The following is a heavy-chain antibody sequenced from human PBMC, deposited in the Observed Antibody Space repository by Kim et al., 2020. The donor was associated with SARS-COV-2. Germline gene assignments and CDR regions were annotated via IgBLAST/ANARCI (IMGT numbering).Heavy chain of an antibody. Sequence: GGSLRLSCAASGFTFSNYWMHWVRQAPGKGLEWVASIKPDGSEKSYVDSVRGRFTVSRDNAKKSLFLQMSSLRADDTAIYYCASDTGWHFDNWGQGTLVSVSS. CDR1: GFTFSNYW. CDR3: ASDTGWHFDN. CDR2: IKPDGSEK. V-gene: IGHV3-7*05. J-gene: IGHJ4*02. D-gene: IGHD6-19*01.